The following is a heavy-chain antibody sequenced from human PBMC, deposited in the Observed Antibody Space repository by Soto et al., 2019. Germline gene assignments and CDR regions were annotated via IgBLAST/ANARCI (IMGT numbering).Heavy chain of an antibody. V-gene: IGHV3-23*05. J-gene: IGHJ4*02. Sequence: SLRLSCTASGLPHSSFAMMWVRQAPGKGLECVSGIYGSGRGIEYADSVKGRFTISRDNSKNTVYLQMTDLRADDTAVYYCAKDAVYNDGLWLMDHWGQGTQVTVSS. CDR2: IYGSGRGI. D-gene: IGHD2-21*01. CDR1: GLPHSSFA. CDR3: AKDAVYNDGLWLMDH.